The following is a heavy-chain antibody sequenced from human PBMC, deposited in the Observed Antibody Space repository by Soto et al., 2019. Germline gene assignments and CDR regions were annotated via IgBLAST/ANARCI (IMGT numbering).Heavy chain of an antibody. CDR2: ISYDGKTE. CDR3: ANSQCMATIMIQFDY. CDR1: GFTFDTYA. J-gene: IGHJ4*02. D-gene: IGHD5-12*01. V-gene: IGHV3-30*04. Sequence: VGSLKLSCVASGFTFDTYAMSWVRQAPGKGLERVAVISYDGKTEYYTDSVKGRFTISRDNSKNTLYLQMNSLRAEDTAVYYCANSQCMATIMIQFDYWGQGTLVTVSS.